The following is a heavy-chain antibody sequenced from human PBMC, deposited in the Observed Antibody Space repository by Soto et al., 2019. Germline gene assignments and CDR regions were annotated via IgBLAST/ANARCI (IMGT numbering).Heavy chain of an antibody. J-gene: IGHJ6*02. Sequence: QLQLQESGPGLVKPSETLSLTCTVSGGSISSSSYYWGWIRQPPGNGLEWIGSIYYSGSTYYNPSLTRRVTIYVDTSKTQFSLKLSSVTAADTAVYYCARHHHSSNWYDYYYGMDVWGQGTTVTVSS. CDR1: GGSISSSSYY. D-gene: IGHD6-13*01. CDR3: ARHHHSSNWYDYYYGMDV. CDR2: IYYSGST. V-gene: IGHV4-39*01.